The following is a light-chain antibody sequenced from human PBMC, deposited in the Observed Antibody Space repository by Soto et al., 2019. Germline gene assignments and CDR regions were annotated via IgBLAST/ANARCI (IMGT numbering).Light chain of an antibody. Sequence: QSALTQPRSVFGSPGQSVTISCTGTSSDVGGYNYVSWYQQHPGKAPKLMIYDVSKRPSGVPDRFSGSKSGNTASLTISGLQAEDEVDYYCCSYAGSYTVVFGGGTQLTFL. J-gene: IGLJ2*01. V-gene: IGLV2-11*01. CDR3: CSYAGSYTVV. CDR1: SSDVGGYNY. CDR2: DVS.